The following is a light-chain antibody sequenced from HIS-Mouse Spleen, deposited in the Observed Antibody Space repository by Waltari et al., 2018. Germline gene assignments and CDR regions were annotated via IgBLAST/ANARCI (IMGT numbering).Light chain of an antibody. J-gene: IGLJ2*01. CDR2: EDS. Sequence: SYELTQPPSVSVSPGQTARITCSGDALPKKYAYWYQHKSGQAPVLVIYEDSKRPSGIPDRFSGSSSGTMATLTISGAQVEDEADYYCYSTDSSGNHRVFGGGTKLTVL. CDR3: YSTDSSGNHRV. CDR1: ALPKKY. V-gene: IGLV3-10*01.